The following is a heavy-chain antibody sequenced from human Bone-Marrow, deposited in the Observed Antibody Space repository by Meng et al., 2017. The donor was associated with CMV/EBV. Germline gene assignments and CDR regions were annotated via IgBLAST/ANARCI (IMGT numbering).Heavy chain of an antibody. CDR2: IWYDGSNK. V-gene: IGHV3-33*06. CDR3: AQCRGYRLRYYFAS. CDR1: GFTFSSYG. J-gene: IGHJ4*02. D-gene: IGHD2-2*01. Sequence: GESLKISCAASGFTFSSYGMHWVRQAPGKGLEWVAVIWYDGSNKYYADSVKGRFTISRDNSKNTLYLQMNSLRAEDTALYYCAQCRGYRLRYYFASWGPGDQVTVAS.